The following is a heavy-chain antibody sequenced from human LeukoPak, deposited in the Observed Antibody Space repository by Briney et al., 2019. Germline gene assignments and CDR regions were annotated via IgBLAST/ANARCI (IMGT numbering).Heavy chain of an antibody. CDR2: ISGSGGST. CDR3: ARGPVGATLYYFDY. CDR1: GFTFSSYA. Sequence: PGGSLRLSCAASGFTFSSYAMSWVRQAPGKGLEWVSAISGSGGSTYYADSVKGRFTISRDNSKNTLYLQMNSLRAEDTAVYYCARGPVGATLYYFDYWGQGTQVTVSS. V-gene: IGHV3-23*01. D-gene: IGHD1-26*01. J-gene: IGHJ4*02.